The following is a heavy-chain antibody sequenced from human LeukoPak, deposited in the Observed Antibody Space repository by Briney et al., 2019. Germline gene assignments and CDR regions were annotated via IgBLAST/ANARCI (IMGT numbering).Heavy chain of an antibody. Sequence: ASVKVSCKASGYTFTSYYMHWVRQAPGQGLEWMGIINPSGGSTSYAQKFQGRVTMTRDTSISTAYMELSRLRSDDTAVYYCARVGGFGELLYVFDYWGQGTLVTVSS. D-gene: IGHD3-10*01. V-gene: IGHV1-46*01. J-gene: IGHJ4*02. CDR1: GYTFTSYY. CDR3: ARVGGFGELLYVFDY. CDR2: INPSGGST.